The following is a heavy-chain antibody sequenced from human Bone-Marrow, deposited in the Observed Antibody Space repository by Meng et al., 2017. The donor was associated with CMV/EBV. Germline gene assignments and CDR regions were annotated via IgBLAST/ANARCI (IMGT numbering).Heavy chain of an antibody. CDR2: IKEDGSEK. J-gene: IGHJ3*01. CDR1: GFTFSNYW. Sequence: GESLKISCAASGFTFSNYWMTWLRQAPGRGPEVVAHIKEDGSEKYFVASVKGRCSISRDNAKNSLYLQMHSLRVEDTAVYYCARDPFIKAFDLWGQGTMATVSS. CDR3: ARDPFIKAFDL. V-gene: IGHV3-7*01.